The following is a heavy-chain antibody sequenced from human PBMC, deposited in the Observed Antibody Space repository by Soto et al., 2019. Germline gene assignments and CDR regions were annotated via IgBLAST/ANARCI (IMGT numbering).Heavy chain of an antibody. D-gene: IGHD3-10*01. V-gene: IGHV3-30*18. CDR1: GFIFSRYG. CDR3: AKDLGSGKPYYYYAMDV. Sequence: QVQLVESGGGVVQPGRSLRLSCAASGFIFSRYGMHWVRQAPGKGLEWVAVISYDGSNKYYAESVKGRFIISRDKSENTLYLQMNSLRAEHTAVYYCAKDLGSGKPYYYYAMDVWGQGTTVTVSS. CDR2: ISYDGSNK. J-gene: IGHJ6*02.